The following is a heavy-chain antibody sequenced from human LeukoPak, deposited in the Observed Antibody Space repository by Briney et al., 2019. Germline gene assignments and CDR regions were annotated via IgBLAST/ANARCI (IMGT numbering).Heavy chain of an antibody. J-gene: IGHJ4*02. D-gene: IGHD3-22*01. CDR1: GFTFSSYS. Sequence: GGSLRLSCAASGFTFSSYSMNWVRQAPGKGLEWVSSISSSSSYIYYADSVKGRFTISRDNSKNTLYLQMNSLRAEDTAVYYCAKEGDPPTRSYYYDSSGYYVPGSSYFDYWGQGTLVTVSS. CDR3: AKEGDPPTRSYYYDSSGYYVPGSSYFDY. V-gene: IGHV3-21*04. CDR2: ISSSSSYI.